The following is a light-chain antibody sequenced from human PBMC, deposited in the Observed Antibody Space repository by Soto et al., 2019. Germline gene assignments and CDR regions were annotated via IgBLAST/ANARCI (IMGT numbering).Light chain of an antibody. CDR2: AAS. CDR1: QGISSY. J-gene: IGKJ4*01. Sequence: QLTQSPSSLSASVGDRVPIAGRASQGISSYLAWYQQKPGKAPKILIYAASTLQSGVPSRFRGSGSGTDFTLTISRLQPEDFSTYYCQQLNSYPLTFGGGTKVDI. V-gene: IGKV1-9*01. CDR3: QQLNSYPLT.